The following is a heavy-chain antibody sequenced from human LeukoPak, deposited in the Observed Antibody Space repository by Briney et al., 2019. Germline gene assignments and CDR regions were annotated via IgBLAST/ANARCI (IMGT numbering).Heavy chain of an antibody. CDR2: IYYSGYT. V-gene: IGHV4-31*03. D-gene: IGHD5-18*01. CDR1: GGSISSGGYF. J-gene: IGHJ4*02. Sequence: SETLSLTCTVSGGSISSGGYFWSWIRQQPGKGLEWIGYIYYSGYTSYNPSLKSRVTISVDTSKNHFSLMLSSVTAADTAVYCCARPWDTAMVPFDYWGQGTLVTVSS. CDR3: ARPWDTAMVPFDY.